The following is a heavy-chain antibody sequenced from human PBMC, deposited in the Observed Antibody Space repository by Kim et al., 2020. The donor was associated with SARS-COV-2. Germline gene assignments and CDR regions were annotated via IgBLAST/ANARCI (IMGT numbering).Heavy chain of an antibody. CDR2: INHSGST. Sequence: SETLSLTCAVYGGSFSGYYWSWIRQPPGKGLEWIGKINHSGSTNYNPSLKSRVTISVDTSKNQFSLKLSSVTAADTAVYYCARGLGRSVLAAPPPRFDPWGQGTLVTVSS. CDR1: GGSFSGYY. D-gene: IGHD1-26*01. V-gene: IGHV4-34*01. CDR3: ARGLGRSVLAAPPPRFDP. J-gene: IGHJ5*02.